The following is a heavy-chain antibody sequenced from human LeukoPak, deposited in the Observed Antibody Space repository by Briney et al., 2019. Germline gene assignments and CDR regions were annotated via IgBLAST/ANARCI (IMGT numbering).Heavy chain of an antibody. D-gene: IGHD3-10*01. CDR3: AREGYYGSGSYYYYYMDV. CDR1: GFTFDDYG. CDR2: INWNGGST. V-gene: IGHV3-20*04. J-gene: IGHJ6*03. Sequence: GGSLRLSCAASGFTFDDYGMSWVRQAPGKGLEWVSGINWNGGSTGYADSVKGRFTISRDNAKNSLYLQMNSLRAEDTALYYCAREGYYGSGSYYYYYMDVWGKGTTVTVSS.